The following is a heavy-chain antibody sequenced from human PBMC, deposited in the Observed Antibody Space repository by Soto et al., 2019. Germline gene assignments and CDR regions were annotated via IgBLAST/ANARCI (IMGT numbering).Heavy chain of an antibody. V-gene: IGHV2-5*02. J-gene: IGHJ6*02. CDR3: AHVLVVVANYGMDV. CDR1: GFSLSTSGVG. Sequence: QITLKESGPTLVKPTQTLTLTCTFSGFSLSTSGVGVGWIRQHPGKALEWLALIYWDDDKRYSPSLTSRLTITKDTSKNQVVLTMTNMDPVDTATYYCAHVLVVVANYGMDVWGQGTTVTVSS. D-gene: IGHD2-15*01. CDR2: IYWDDDK.